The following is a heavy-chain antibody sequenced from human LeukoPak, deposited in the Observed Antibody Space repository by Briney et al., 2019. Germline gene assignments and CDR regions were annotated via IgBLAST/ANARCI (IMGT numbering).Heavy chain of an antibody. CDR3: ARPGDYDSSGRRPYAFDI. CDR1: GYSFTSYW. D-gene: IGHD3-22*01. V-gene: IGHV5-51*01. CDR2: INPGDSHT. Sequence: GESLKTSCMASGYSFTSYWIGWARQTPGKGLEWLGIINPGDSHTRYSPSFQGQVTISADKSISTAYLQWSSLKASDAAMYYCARPGDYDSSGRRPYAFDIWGQGTMVTVSS. J-gene: IGHJ3*02.